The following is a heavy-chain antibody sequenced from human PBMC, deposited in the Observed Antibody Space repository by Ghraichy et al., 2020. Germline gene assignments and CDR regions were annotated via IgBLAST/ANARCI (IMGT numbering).Heavy chain of an antibody. D-gene: IGHD3-3*01. CDR2: ISSSSSYI. V-gene: IGHV3-21*01. J-gene: IGHJ6*02. CDR3: ARGGATSGFYTRGYFFYGMDV. CDR1: GFTFSSDS. Sequence: GESLNISCAASGFTFSSDSMNWVRQAPGKGLEWVSSISSSSSYIYYADSVKGRFTISRDNAKNSLFLQMNSLRAEDTAVYFCARGGATSGFYTRGYFFYGMDVWGQGTTVTVSS.